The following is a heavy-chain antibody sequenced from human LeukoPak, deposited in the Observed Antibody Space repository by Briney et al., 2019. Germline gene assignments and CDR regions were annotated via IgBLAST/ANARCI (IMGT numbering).Heavy chain of an antibody. CDR3: ARALYSMTTVTTEYWFDY. J-gene: IGHJ4*02. CDR1: GGSISSCYYY. CDR2: IYYSGST. D-gene: IGHD4-17*01. V-gene: IGHV4-30-4*01. Sequence: KASETLSLTCTVSGGSISSCYYYWSWIRQPPGKGLEWIGYIYYSGSTYYNPSLQSRVIISVDTSKNQFSLKLTSVTAADTAVYYCARALYSMTTVTTEYWFDYWGQGTLVTVSS.